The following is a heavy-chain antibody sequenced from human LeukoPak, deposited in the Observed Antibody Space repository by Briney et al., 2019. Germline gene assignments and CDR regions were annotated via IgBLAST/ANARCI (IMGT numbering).Heavy chain of an antibody. Sequence: PGGSLRLSCAASGFIFNKAWMNWVRQAPGKGPEWVGRIKSNNDGGTTDYASPVEGRFIISRDDSKNTIYLQMNRLIIDDTAIYYCTPVMVEDRGFWGQGTLVIVSS. D-gene: IGHD2-21*01. V-gene: IGHV3-15*01. CDR1: GFIFNKAW. CDR2: IKSNNDGGTT. CDR3: TPVMVEDRGF. J-gene: IGHJ4*02.